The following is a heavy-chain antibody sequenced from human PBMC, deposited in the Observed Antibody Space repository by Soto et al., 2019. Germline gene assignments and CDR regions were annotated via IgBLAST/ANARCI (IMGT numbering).Heavy chain of an antibody. CDR2: IYPGDSGT. V-gene: IGHV5-51*01. D-gene: IGHD6-19*01. Sequence: EVQLVQSGAEVKKLGESLKISCKGSGYNFSRYWIAWLRQTPGKGLEWMGIIYPGDSGTRYSPFFQGQVTFSVDKSTSTAYLQWSSLKASDTAMYHCARRSDVAVAGGGLDVWGQGTTVSVSS. J-gene: IGHJ6*02. CDR3: ARRSDVAVAGGGLDV. CDR1: GYNFSRYW.